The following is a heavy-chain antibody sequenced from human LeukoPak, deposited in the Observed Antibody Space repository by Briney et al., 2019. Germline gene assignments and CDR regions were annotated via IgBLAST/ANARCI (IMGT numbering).Heavy chain of an antibody. Sequence: GGSLRLSCAASGFTFSSYAMTWVRQAPGKGLEWVSTVSNSGGSTYYADSVKGRFTISRDNSKNTLYLHMNSLRDEDTAVYYCAKDLRIQLWAYYFDYWGQGTLVTVSS. CDR2: VSNSGGST. D-gene: IGHD5-18*01. CDR1: GFTFSSYA. V-gene: IGHV3-23*01. CDR3: AKDLRIQLWAYYFDY. J-gene: IGHJ4*02.